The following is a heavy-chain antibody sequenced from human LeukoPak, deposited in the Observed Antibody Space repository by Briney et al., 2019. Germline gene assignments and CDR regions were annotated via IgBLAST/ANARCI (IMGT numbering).Heavy chain of an antibody. J-gene: IGHJ6*03. CDR2: IYTSGST. Sequence: SETLSLTCTVSGGSISSYYWSWIRQPAGKGLEWIGRIYTSGSTNYNPSLKSRVTMSVDTSKNQFSLKLSSVTAADTAVYYCARGRQAARGSNHSYYYYMDVWGKGTTVTVSS. D-gene: IGHD6-6*01. CDR1: GGSISSYY. V-gene: IGHV4-4*07. CDR3: ARGRQAARGSNHSYYYYMDV.